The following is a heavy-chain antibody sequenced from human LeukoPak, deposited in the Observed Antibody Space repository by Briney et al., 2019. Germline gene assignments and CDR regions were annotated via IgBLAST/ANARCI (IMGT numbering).Heavy chain of an antibody. V-gene: IGHV3-30*18. CDR2: ISYDGSNK. CDR3: AKGPSWSPDHYFDY. CDR1: GFTFSSYG. Sequence: GGSLRLSCAASGFTFSSYGMHWVRQAPGKGLGWVAVISYDGSNKYYADSVKSRFTLSSDNSKHTLLLQMNSPEAEDTAVYYCAKGPSWSPDHYFDYWGQGTLVTVSS. D-gene: IGHD6-13*01. J-gene: IGHJ4*02.